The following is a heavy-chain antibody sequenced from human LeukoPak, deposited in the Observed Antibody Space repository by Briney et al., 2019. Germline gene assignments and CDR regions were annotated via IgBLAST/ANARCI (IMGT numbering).Heavy chain of an antibody. CDR2: IYYSGST. Sequence: PSETLSLTCTVSGGSISSSSYYWGWIRQPPGKGREWIVSIYYSGSTYYNPSLKSRVTISVDTSKNQFSLKLSSVTAADTAVYYCARLPKFADHSTPFPTQNWFDPWGQGTLVTVSS. D-gene: IGHD2-21*01. V-gene: IGHV4-39*01. CDR3: ARLPKFADHSTPFPTQNWFDP. J-gene: IGHJ5*02. CDR1: GGSISSSSYY.